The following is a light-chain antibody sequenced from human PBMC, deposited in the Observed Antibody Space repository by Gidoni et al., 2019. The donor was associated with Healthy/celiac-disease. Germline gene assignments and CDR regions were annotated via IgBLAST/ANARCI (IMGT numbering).Light chain of an antibody. Sequence: EIVMPPSPATLSVSPGERATLSCRASQSVSSNLAWYQQKPGQAPRLLIYGASTRATGIPARFSGSGSGTEFTLTISSLQSEDFAIYYCHQYNNWPRTFGEGTKVEIK. CDR3: HQYNNWPRT. J-gene: IGKJ1*01. CDR1: QSVSSN. V-gene: IGKV3-15*01. CDR2: GAS.